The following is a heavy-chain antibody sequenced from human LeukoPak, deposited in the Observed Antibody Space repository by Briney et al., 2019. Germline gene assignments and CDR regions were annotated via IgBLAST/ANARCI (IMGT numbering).Heavy chain of an antibody. V-gene: IGHV4-4*07. CDR2: IYTSGST. J-gene: IGHJ4*02. CDR1: GGSISSYY. D-gene: IGHD2-8*01. CDR3: ARGVYLGNGYYFDY. Sequence: PSETLSLTCTVSGGSISSYYWNWIRQPAGKGLEWIGHIYTSGSTNYNSSLTSRVPMSVDTSKNQFSVKLNSVIAADTAMYYCARGVYLGNGYYFDYWGQGTLVTVSS.